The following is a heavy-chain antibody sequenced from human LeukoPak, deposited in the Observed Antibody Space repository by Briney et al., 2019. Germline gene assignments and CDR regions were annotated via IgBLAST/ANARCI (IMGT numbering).Heavy chain of an antibody. CDR2: IRFDGSTQ. D-gene: IGHD3-10*01. V-gene: IGHV3-30*02. CDR1: GFTLRNFG. J-gene: IGHJ5*02. CDR3: AKLAGTAWSAGA. Sequence: GRSLRPSCAASGFTLRNFGMHWVRHAPGKGLEWVSYIRFDGSTQYYTASVKGRFGISRDNSKNRAYLHINSLRPETTAVNYCAKLAGTAWSAGAWGQGTLVTVSS.